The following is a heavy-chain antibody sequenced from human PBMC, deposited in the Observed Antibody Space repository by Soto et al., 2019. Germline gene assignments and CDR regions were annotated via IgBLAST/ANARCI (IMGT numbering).Heavy chain of an antibody. CDR3: AKDWRYSYDSRGYLHH. D-gene: IGHD3-22*01. CDR2: IIPIFGTA. CDR1: GGTFSSYA. J-gene: IGHJ1*01. V-gene: IGHV1-69*13. Sequence: GASVKVSCKASGGTFSSYAISWVRQAPGQGLEWMGGIIPIFGTANYAQKFQGRVTITADESTSTAYMELSSLRSEDTAIYYCAKDWRYSYDSRGYLHHWGQGTLVTVSS.